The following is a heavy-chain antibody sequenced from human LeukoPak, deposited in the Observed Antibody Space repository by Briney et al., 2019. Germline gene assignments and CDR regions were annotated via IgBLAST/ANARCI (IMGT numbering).Heavy chain of an antibody. Sequence: GGSLRLSCAASGFTFSSYAMSWVRQAPGKGLEWVSAISGSGGSTYYADSVKGRFTISRDNSKNTLYLQMNTLRAGDTAIYYCAKGAVAEFDSWGQGPWSPSPQ. CDR3: AKGAVAEFDS. J-gene: IGHJ5*01. CDR2: ISGSGGST. CDR1: GFTFSSYA. V-gene: IGHV3-23*01. D-gene: IGHD6-19*01.